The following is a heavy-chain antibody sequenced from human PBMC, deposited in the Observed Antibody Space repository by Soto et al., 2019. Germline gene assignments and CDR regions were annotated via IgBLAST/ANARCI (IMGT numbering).Heavy chain of an antibody. D-gene: IGHD2-15*01. Sequence: QVQLVESGGGVVQPGRSLRLSCAASGFTFSSYGMHWVRQAPGKGLEWVAVIWYDGSNKYYADSVKGRFTISRDNSKNTLYLQMNSLGAEDTAVYYCARDRLRYCSGGSCYSLLYWGQGTLVTVSS. CDR3: ARDRLRYCSGGSCYSLLY. V-gene: IGHV3-33*01. CDR2: IWYDGSNK. J-gene: IGHJ4*02. CDR1: GFTFSSYG.